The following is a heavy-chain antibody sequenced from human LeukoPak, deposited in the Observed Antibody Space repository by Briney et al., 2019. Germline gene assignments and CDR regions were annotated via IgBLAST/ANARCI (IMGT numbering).Heavy chain of an antibody. D-gene: IGHD3-3*01. CDR2: IIPIFGIA. V-gene: IGHV1-69*04. J-gene: IGHJ5*02. Sequence: ASVKVSCKASGGTFSSYAISWVRQAPGQGLEWTGRIIPIFGIANYAQKFQGRVTITADKSTSTAYMELSSLRSEDTAVYYCAREGTIFHNWFDPWGQGTLVTVSS. CDR1: GGTFSSYA. CDR3: AREGTIFHNWFDP.